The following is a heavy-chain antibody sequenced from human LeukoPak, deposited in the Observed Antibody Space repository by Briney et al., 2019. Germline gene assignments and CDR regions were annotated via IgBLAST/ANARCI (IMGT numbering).Heavy chain of an antibody. V-gene: IGHV3-74*01. D-gene: IGHD6-6*01. CDR2: INNDGSST. CDR1: GFTFSRFW. J-gene: IGHJ4*02. CDR3: ARGPNSNWSGLDF. Sequence: GGSLRLSCAASGFTFSRFWMHWVRHAPGKGLVWVSRINNDGSSTTYADSVKGRFTISRDNAKNTMYLQMNSLRAEDTAIYYCARGPNSNWSGLDFWGQGTLLTVSS.